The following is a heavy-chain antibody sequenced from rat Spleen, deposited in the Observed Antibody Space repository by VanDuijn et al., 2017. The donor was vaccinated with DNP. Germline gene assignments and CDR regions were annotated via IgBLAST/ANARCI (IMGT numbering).Heavy chain of an antibody. CDR2: IGSTGDNT. V-gene: IGHV5-31*01. Sequence: EVQLVESGGGQVQPGGSLTLSCAASGFTLNKYWMTWVRQAPGKGLEWVASIGSTGDNTYYSDSVKGRFTISRDNAKSTLYLQMNSLRSEDTATYYCARLGGDWGQGVMVTVSS. CDR3: ARLGGD. D-gene: IGHD5-1*01. J-gene: IGHJ2*01. CDR1: GFTLNKYW.